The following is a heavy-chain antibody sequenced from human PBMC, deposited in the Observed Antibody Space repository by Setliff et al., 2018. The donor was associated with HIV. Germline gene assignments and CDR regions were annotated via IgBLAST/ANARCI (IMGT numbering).Heavy chain of an antibody. CDR2: IYYSGST. Sequence: SETLSLTCTLSGDSTSRNSSYWGQIRQPPGKGLEWIGSIYYSGSTYYNPSRKSRVTISVDTAKNQFSLKLSSVTAADTAVYYCARLSLSLVRGIINSGDRFFDYWGQGSLVTV. J-gene: IGHJ4*02. CDR3: ARLSLSLVRGIINSGDRFFDY. CDR1: GDSTSRNSSY. V-gene: IGHV4-39*01. D-gene: IGHD3-10*01.